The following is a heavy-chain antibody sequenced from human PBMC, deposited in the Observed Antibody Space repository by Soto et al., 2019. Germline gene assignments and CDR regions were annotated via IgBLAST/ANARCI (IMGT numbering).Heavy chain of an antibody. CDR2: IRSKANSYAT. J-gene: IGHJ5*02. V-gene: IGHV3-73*02. D-gene: IGHD3-10*01. Sequence: EVQLVESGGGLVQPGGSLKLSCAASGFTFSGSAMHWVRQASGKGLEWFGRIRSKANSYATAYAASVKGRFTISRDDSKNTAYLQMNSLKTEDTAVYYCTRHPRDYYGSGSYPNWFDPWGQGTLVTVSS. CDR3: TRHPRDYYGSGSYPNWFDP. CDR1: GFTFSGSA.